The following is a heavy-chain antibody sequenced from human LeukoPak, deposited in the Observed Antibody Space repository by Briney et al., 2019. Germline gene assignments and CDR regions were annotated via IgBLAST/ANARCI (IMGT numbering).Heavy chain of an antibody. CDR1: GGSISSYY. J-gene: IGHJ4*02. Sequence: SETLSLTCTVSGGSISSYYWSWIRQPPGKGLEWIASIYYSGSIYYSPSLKSRVTISVDASKNQFSLKFNSVTAADTAVYYCARGNRGVYFEYWGQGTLVAVSS. V-gene: IGHV4-59*05. CDR2: IYYSGSI. D-gene: IGHD1-14*01. CDR3: ARGNRGVYFEY.